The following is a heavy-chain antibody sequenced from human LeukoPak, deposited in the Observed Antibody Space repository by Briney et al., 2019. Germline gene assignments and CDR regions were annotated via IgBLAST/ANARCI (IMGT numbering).Heavy chain of an antibody. Sequence: SETLSLTCAVYGGSFSGYYWSWIRQPPGKGLEWIGEINHSGSTNYNPSLKSRVTISVDTSNNHFSLKLSSVTAADTAVYYCARGREDTAMADFDYWGQGTLVTVSS. CDR1: GGSFSGYY. CDR3: ARGREDTAMADFDY. CDR2: INHSGST. D-gene: IGHD5-18*01. V-gene: IGHV4-34*01. J-gene: IGHJ4*02.